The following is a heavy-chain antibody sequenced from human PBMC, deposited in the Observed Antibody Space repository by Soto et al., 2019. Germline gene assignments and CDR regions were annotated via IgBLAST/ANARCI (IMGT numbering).Heavy chain of an antibody. CDR2: ISWNSNTI. CDR3: AKSLSGYSYGPFDY. Sequence: EVQLVESGGGLVQPGRSLRLSCAASGFTFDDYAMQWVRQAPGKGLEWVSGISWNSNTIGYADSVKGRFTISRDYAKNYLYLQMNSLRAEDTALYYCAKSLSGYSYGPFDYWGQGTLVTVSS. V-gene: IGHV3-9*01. CDR1: GFTFDDYA. D-gene: IGHD5-18*01. J-gene: IGHJ4*02.